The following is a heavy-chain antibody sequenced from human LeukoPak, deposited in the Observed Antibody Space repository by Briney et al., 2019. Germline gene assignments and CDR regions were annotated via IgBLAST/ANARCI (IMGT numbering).Heavy chain of an antibody. V-gene: IGHV4-4*01. CDR3: AREILEGFNPGAY. CDR1: LDSTTSNS. Sequence: PSETLSLTCTVSLDSTTSNSWSWVRQPPGKGLEWIGEIHRSGSPNYNPSLQSRVTISIDRSRNQIVLELSSVTAADTAVYCCAREILEGFNPGAYWGQGTLVTVSS. D-gene: IGHD1-14*01. J-gene: IGHJ4*02. CDR2: IHRSGSP.